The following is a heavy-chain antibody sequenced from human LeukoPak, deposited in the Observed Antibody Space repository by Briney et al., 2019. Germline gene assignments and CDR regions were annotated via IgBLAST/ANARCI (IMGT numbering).Heavy chain of an antibody. CDR1: GFTFSSYA. D-gene: IGHD6-13*01. Sequence: GGTLRLSCAASGFTFSSYAMSWVRQAPGKGLEWVSAISGSGGSTYYADSVKGRFTISRDNSKNTLYLQMNSLRAEDTAVYYCAKEANPRSSSWYGGGYFDYWGQGTLVTVSS. CDR3: AKEANPRSSSWYGGGYFDY. J-gene: IGHJ4*02. CDR2: ISGSGGST. V-gene: IGHV3-23*01.